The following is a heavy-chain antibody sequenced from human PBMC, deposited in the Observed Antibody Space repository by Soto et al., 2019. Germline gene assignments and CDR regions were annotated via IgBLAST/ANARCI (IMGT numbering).Heavy chain of an antibody. CDR1: GFTFSSYG. Sequence: QVQLVESGGGVVQPGRSLRLSCAASGFTFSSYGMHWVRQAPGKGLEWVAVIWYDGSNKYYADSVKGRFTISRDNSKNTLYLQMNSLRAEDTAVYYCARVEGRYYDSSGHYYPTDYWGQGTLVTVSS. CDR3: ARVEGRYYDSSGHYYPTDY. V-gene: IGHV3-33*01. D-gene: IGHD3-22*01. CDR2: IWYDGSNK. J-gene: IGHJ4*02.